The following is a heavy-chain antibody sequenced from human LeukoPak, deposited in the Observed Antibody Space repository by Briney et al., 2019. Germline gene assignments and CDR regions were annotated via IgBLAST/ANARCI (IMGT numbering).Heavy chain of an antibody. V-gene: IGHV1-18*01. D-gene: IGHD3-10*01. CDR1: GYTFTSYG. CDR2: ISAYNGNT. CDR3: ATLGYYYGSGSYYPFDY. J-gene: IGHJ4*02. Sequence: ASVKVSCTASGYTFTSYGISWVRQAPGQGLEWMGWISAYNGNTNYAQKLQGRVTMTEDTSTDTAYMELSSLRSEDTAVYYCATLGYYYGSGSYYPFDYWGQGTLVTVSS.